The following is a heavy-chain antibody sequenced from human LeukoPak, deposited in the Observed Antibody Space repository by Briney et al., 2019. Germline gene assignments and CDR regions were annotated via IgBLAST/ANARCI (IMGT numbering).Heavy chain of an antibody. CDR3: AKERTYYSFDI. V-gene: IGHV3-30-3*01. CDR2: ISHDGNHK. D-gene: IGHD1-26*01. CDR1: GFPFSSHA. Sequence: PGGSLRLSCSASGFPFSSHAIHWVRQAPGEGLEWVTGISHDGNHKYYADSVRGRVTISRDNSKNTLYLQMDSLRTEDTAVYYCAKERTYYSFDIWGQGTMVTVSA. J-gene: IGHJ3*02.